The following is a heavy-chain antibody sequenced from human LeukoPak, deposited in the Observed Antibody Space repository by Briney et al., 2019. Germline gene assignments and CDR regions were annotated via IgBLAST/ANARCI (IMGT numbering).Heavy chain of an antibody. D-gene: IGHD2-15*01. V-gene: IGHV1-69*13. Sequence: ASVKVSCKASGGTFSSYAISWVRQAPGQGLEWMGGIIPIFGTANYAQKFQGRVTITADESTSTAYMELSSLRSEDTAVYYCARDPGYCSGGSCYGVFDYWGQGTLVIVSS. CDR2: IIPIFGTA. CDR3: ARDPGYCSGGSCYGVFDY. CDR1: GGTFSSYA. J-gene: IGHJ4*02.